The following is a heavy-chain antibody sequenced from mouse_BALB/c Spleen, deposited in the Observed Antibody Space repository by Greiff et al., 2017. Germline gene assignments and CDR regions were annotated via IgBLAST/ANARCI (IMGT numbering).Heavy chain of an antibody. CDR1: GFNIKDTY. V-gene: IGHV14-3*02. D-gene: IGHD1-1*01. CDR2: IDPANGNT. CDR3: ARSTVVVYYYAMDY. J-gene: IGHJ4*01. Sequence: VQLQQSGAELVKPGASVKLSCTASGFNIKDTYMHWVKQRPEQGLEWIGRIDPANGNTKYDPKFQGKATITADTSSNTAYLQLSSLTSEDTAVYYCARSTVVVYYYAMDYWGQGTSVTVSS.